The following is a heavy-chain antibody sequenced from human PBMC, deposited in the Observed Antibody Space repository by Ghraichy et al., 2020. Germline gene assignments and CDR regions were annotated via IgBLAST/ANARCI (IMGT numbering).Heavy chain of an antibody. CDR2: IGAYSDNI. CDR3: ARAGESTWHNYGLDV. D-gene: IGHD2/OR15-2a*01. Sequence: ASVKVSCKASGYTFTGYGITWVRQAPGQGLEWMGWIGAYSDNINYARKLQGRVTMTTDTSTTTAYMELRTLRSDDTAVYYCARAGESTWHNYGLDVWGQGTTVTVSS. CDR1: GYTFTGYG. J-gene: IGHJ6*02. V-gene: IGHV1-18*01.